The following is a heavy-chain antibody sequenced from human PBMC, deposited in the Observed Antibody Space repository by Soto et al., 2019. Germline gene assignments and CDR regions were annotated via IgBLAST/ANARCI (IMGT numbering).Heavy chain of an antibody. CDR2: ISTYNGDT. CDR1: GYTFTRSG. V-gene: IGHV1-18*01. D-gene: IGHD5-12*01. Sequence: QVQLVQSGAEVKKPGASVKVSCKASGYTFTRSGISWVRQAPGQGLEWMGWISTYNGDTNYAQTFQGRVTMTTDTSTSKVYMELRSLSSDDTAVYYCAREGVAPYYYYGMAVWGQGPPVTVSS. CDR3: AREGVAPYYYYGMAV. J-gene: IGHJ6*02.